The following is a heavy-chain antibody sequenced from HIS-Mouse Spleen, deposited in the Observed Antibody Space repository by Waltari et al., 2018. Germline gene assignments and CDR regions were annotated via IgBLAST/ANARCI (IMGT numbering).Heavy chain of an antibody. D-gene: IGHD7-27*01. CDR3: ARGTGDLAFDI. CDR1: GYSISSGYY. V-gene: IGHV4-38-2*02. Sequence: QVQLQESGPGLVKPSETLSLTCTVSGYSISSGYYWGWIRQPPGKGLEWIGSIYHSGSTYYTPSLKSRVTISVDTSKNQFSLKLSSVTAADTAVYYCARGTGDLAFDIWGQGTMVTVSS. CDR2: IYHSGST. J-gene: IGHJ3*02.